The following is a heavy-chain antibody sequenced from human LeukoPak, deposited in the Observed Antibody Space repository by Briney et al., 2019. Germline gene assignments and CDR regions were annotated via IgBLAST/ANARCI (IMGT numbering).Heavy chain of an antibody. J-gene: IGHJ4*02. CDR3: ATAGNYRFDN. D-gene: IGHD1-7*01. Sequence: GGSLRLSCAASGFTFSSYSMNWVRQAPGKGLEWVSSISSSSSYIYYADSVKGRFTISRDNAKNSLYLQMNNLRVEDTAVYYCATAGNYRFDNWGQGTLVTVSP. CDR2: ISSSSSYI. CDR1: GFTFSSYS. V-gene: IGHV3-21*01.